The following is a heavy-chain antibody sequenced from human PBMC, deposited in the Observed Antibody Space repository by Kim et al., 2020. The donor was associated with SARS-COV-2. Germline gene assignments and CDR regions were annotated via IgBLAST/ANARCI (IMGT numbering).Heavy chain of an antibody. D-gene: IGHD2-21*02. CDR3: ARLAYCGGDCSHFDY. CDR1: GGSFSGYY. J-gene: IGHJ4*02. V-gene: IGHV4-34*01. Sequence: SETLSLTCAVYGGSFSGYYWSWIRQPPGKGLEWIGEINHSGSTNYNPSLKSRVTISVDTSKNQFSLKLSSVTAADTAVYYCARLAYCGGDCSHFDYWGQG. CDR2: INHSGST.